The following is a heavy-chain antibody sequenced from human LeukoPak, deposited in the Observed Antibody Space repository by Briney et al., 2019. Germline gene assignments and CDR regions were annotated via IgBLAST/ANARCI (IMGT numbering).Heavy chain of an antibody. CDR2: IVVGSGKT. CDR1: GFTFTIST. D-gene: IGHD3-10*01. Sequence: SVTVSFKASGFTFTISTIQWVRQARGQRREWIGWIVVGSGKTNYAQKFQERVIITRDMSTTTVYMELSSLRSEDTAVYYCAGTPWFGELTLDYWGQGTLVTVSS. V-gene: IGHV1-58*02. CDR3: AGTPWFGELTLDY. J-gene: IGHJ4*02.